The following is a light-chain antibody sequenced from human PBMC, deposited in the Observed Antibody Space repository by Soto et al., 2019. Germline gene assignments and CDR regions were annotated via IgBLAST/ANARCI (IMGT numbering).Light chain of an antibody. CDR2: GNS. J-gene: IGLJ1*01. Sequence: QSVLTQPPSVSGAPGQRVTISCTGSRSNIGAGYDVHWYQHLPRTAPKLLIYGNSNRPSGVPDRFSGSKSGTSASLAITGLQAEDEADYYGQSYDNSLSDNYVFGTGTKLTVL. CDR1: RSNIGAGYD. V-gene: IGLV1-40*01. CDR3: QSYDNSLSDNYV.